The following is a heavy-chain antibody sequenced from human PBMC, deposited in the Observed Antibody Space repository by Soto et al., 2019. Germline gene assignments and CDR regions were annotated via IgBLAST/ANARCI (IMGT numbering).Heavy chain of an antibody. D-gene: IGHD3-10*01. CDR3: ARVANTYYYGSGSYYPYYFDY. V-gene: IGHV4-59*01. CDR1: GGSIYTYY. J-gene: IGHJ4*02. Sequence: SETLSLTCNVSGGSIYTYYWNWIRQSPGKGLEWIGYISDGGSTNYNPSLKSRVTISVDTSKNQFSLKLSSVTAADTAVYYRARVANTYYYGSGSYYPYYFDYWGQGTLVTVSS. CDR2: ISDGGST.